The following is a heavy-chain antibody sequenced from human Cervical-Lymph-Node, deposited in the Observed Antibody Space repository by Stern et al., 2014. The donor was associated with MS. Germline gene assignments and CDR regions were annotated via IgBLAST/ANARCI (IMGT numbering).Heavy chain of an antibody. D-gene: IGHD1-14*01. CDR2: IYLGDSDT. CDR3: ARQTTAWASDV. Sequence: VQLGQSGAELIRPGESLKISCKGSGFKFSIYWIAWVRQMPGKGLERIGIIYLGDSDTICSPSFQGQVTMSADKSTITAYLQWSSLNASDTAMYFCARQTTAWASDVWGQGTLVTVSS. CDR1: GFKFSIYW. J-gene: IGHJ4*02. V-gene: IGHV5-51*01.